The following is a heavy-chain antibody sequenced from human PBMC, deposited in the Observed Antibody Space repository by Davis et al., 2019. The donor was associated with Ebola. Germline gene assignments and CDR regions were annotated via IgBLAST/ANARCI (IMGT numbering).Heavy chain of an antibody. D-gene: IGHD1-26*01. J-gene: IGHJ6*02. CDR1: GFTFSSYG. CDR2: ISYDGSNK. CDR3: AQGEDLMYYYYGMDV. V-gene: IGHV3-30*18. Sequence: PGGSLRLSCAASGFTFSSYGMHWVRQAPGKGLEWVAVISYDGSNKYYADSVKGRFTISRDNSKNTLYLQMNSLRAEDTAVYYCAQGEDLMYYYYGMDVWGQGTTVTVSS.